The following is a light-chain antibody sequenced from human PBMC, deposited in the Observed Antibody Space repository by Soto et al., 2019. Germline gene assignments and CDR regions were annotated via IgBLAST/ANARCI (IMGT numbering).Light chain of an antibody. CDR2: GAS. Sequence: IVMTQSPATLSASPWERATLSCRASQSISTNLAWYQQKPGQAPRLLIYGASTRATGIPARFSGSGSGTEFTLTISSLQSEDFVVYYCQQYNKWPPITFGQGTRLEIK. CDR1: QSISTN. V-gene: IGKV3-15*01. J-gene: IGKJ5*01. CDR3: QQYNKWPPIT.